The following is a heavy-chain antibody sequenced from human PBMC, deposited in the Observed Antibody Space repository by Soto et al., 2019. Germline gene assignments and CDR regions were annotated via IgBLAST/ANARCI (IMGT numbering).Heavy chain of an antibody. CDR2: IKSDGTDI. CDR3: ENTYWPVGNY. CDR1: GLSFSIYW. Sequence: GGSLRLSCAASGLSFSIYWMQWVRQAPGKGLEWVSRIKSDGTDISYADSVKGRFTISRDNAKSTGYLQMNSLRVDDTAVYYCENTYWPVGNYWGQGIPVTVSS. D-gene: IGHD1-26*01. J-gene: IGHJ4*02. V-gene: IGHV3-74*01.